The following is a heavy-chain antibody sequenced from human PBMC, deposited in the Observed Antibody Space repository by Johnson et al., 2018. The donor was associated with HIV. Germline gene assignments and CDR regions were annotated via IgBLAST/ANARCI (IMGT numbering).Heavy chain of an antibody. Sequence: QVQLVESGGGLVQPGRSLRLSCAASGFTFDDYAMHWVRQAPGKGLEWVAVISYDGSNKYYADSVKGRFTISRDNSKNTLYLQMNSLRAEDTAVYYCARDRPSGSYYVDAFDIWGQGTMVTVSS. CDR2: ISYDGSNK. CDR3: ARDRPSGSYYVDAFDI. V-gene: IGHV3-30-3*01. J-gene: IGHJ3*02. D-gene: IGHD1-26*01. CDR1: GFTFDDYA.